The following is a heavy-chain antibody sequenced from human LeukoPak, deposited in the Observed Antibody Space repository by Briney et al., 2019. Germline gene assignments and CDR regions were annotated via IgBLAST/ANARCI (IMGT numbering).Heavy chain of an antibody. V-gene: IGHV1-69*05. Sequence: ASVKVSCKASGGTFSSYAISWVRQAPGQGLEWMGGIIPIFGTANYAQKFQGRVTITTDESTSTAYMELSSLRSEDTAVYYCARERLAAAGSRGNWFDPWGQGTLVTVSS. D-gene: IGHD6-13*01. CDR1: GGTFSSYA. CDR2: IIPIFGTA. CDR3: ARERLAAAGSRGNWFDP. J-gene: IGHJ5*02.